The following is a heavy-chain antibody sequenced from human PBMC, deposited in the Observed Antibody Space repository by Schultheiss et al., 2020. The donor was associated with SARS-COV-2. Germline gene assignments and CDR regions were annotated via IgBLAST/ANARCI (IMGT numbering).Heavy chain of an antibody. Sequence: SETLSLTCTVSGGSISSYYWSWIRQPPGKGLEWIGYIYYSGSTNYNPSLKSRVTMSVDTSKNQFSLKLSSVTAADTAVYYCASQYQLLYMDVWGKGITVTVSS. J-gene: IGHJ6*03. CDR1: GGSISSYY. CDR2: IYYSGST. V-gene: IGHV4-59*12. D-gene: IGHD2-2*01. CDR3: ASQYQLLYMDV.